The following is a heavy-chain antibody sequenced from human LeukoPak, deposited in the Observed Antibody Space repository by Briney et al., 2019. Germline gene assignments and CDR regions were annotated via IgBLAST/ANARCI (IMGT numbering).Heavy chain of an antibody. J-gene: IGHJ3*02. CDR1: GGTFSSYA. D-gene: IGHD2-15*01. CDR3: ASPLAWYCSGGSCPGPGAFDI. CDR2: IIPIFGTA. Sequence: SVKVSCKASGGTFSSYAISWVRPAPGQGLEWMGGIIPIFGTANYAQKFQGRVTITTDESTSTAYMELSSLRSEDTAVYYCASPLAWYCSGGSCPGPGAFDIWGQGTMVTVSS. V-gene: IGHV1-69*05.